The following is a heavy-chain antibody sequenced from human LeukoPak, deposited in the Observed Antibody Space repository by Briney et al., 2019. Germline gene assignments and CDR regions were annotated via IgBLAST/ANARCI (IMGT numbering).Heavy chain of an antibody. CDR3: ASPPVHYYDSSGYYDAFDI. Sequence: ASVKVSWKASGYTFTGYYMHWVRQAPGQGLEWMGRINPNSGGTNYAQKFQGRVTMTRDTSISTAYMELSRLRSDDTAVYYCASPPVHYYDSSGYYDAFDIWGQGTMVTVSS. V-gene: IGHV1-2*06. D-gene: IGHD3-22*01. J-gene: IGHJ3*02. CDR2: INPNSGGT. CDR1: GYTFTGYY.